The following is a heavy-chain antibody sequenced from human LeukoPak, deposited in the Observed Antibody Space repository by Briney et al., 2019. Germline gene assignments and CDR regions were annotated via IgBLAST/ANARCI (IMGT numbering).Heavy chain of an antibody. CDR1: GFTFSSYA. V-gene: IGHV3-23*05. J-gene: IGHJ4*02. Sequence: PGGSLRLSCAASGFTFSSYAMSWVRLSAGRGLEWVSAITDNGNTTYYADSGQGRFTISRDNSKSTLYLQMNSLGVEDTAVYYCATLRLSDHFDYWGQGTLVTVSS. CDR2: ITDNGNTT. CDR3: ATLRLSDHFDY. D-gene: IGHD2-15*01.